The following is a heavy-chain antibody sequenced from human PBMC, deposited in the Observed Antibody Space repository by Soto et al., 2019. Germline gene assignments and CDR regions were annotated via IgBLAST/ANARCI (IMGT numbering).Heavy chain of an antibody. CDR1: GYTFTSYD. D-gene: IGHD3-3*01. CDR3: ARSPGITIFGVVTRYYYYGMDV. V-gene: IGHV1-8*01. J-gene: IGHJ6*02. Sequence: QVQLVQSGAEVKKPGASVKVSCKASGYTFTSYDINWVRQATGQGLEWMGWMNPNSGNTGYAQKFQGRVTMTRNTSISTAYMELSSLRSEDTAVYYCARSPGITIFGVVTRYYYYGMDVWGQGTTVTVSS. CDR2: MNPNSGNT.